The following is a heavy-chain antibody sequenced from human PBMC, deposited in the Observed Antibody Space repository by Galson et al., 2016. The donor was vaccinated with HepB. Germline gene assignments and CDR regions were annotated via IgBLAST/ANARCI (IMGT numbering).Heavy chain of an antibody. Sequence: SLRLSCAVSGFTFSRYAMNWVRRAPGTGLEWVSAISASGGNTYYADSVMGRFTISRDNSKNTLYLQMNSLRAEDTAIYYCAKDIPPRGHDAFDIWGRGTMVTVSS. CDR3: AKDIPPRGHDAFDI. V-gene: IGHV3-23*01. CDR2: ISASGGNT. CDR1: GFTFSRYA. D-gene: IGHD2-21*01. J-gene: IGHJ3*02.